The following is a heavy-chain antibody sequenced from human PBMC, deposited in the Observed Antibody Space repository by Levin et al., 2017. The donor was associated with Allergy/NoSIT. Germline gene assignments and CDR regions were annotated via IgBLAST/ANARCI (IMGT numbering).Heavy chain of an antibody. CDR3: ARGERIAAAGIHGMDV. V-gene: IGHV4-34*01. D-gene: IGHD6-13*01. Sequence: PSETLSLTCAVYGGSFSGYYWSWIRQPPGKGLEWIGEINHSGSTNYNPSLKSRVTISVDTSKNQFSLKLSSVTAADTAVYYCARGERIAAAGIHGMDVWGQGTTVTVSS. CDR2: INHSGST. CDR1: GGSFSGYY. J-gene: IGHJ6*02.